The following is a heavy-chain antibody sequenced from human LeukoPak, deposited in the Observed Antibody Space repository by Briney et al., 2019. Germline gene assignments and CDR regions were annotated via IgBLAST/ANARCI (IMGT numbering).Heavy chain of an antibody. V-gene: IGHV3-21*01. CDR3: ARGADSSGYYYGY. CDR2: ISSSSSYI. CDR1: GFTFSSYS. J-gene: IGHJ4*02. D-gene: IGHD3-22*01. Sequence: GGSLRLSCAASGFTFSSYSMNWVRQAPGKGLEWVSSISSSSSYIYYADSVKGRFTISRGNAKNSLYLQMNSLRAEDTAVYYCARGADSSGYYYGYWGQGTLVTVSS.